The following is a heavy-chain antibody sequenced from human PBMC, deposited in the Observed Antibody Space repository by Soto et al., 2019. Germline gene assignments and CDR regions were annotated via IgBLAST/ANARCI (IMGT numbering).Heavy chain of an antibody. CDR2: LNGGTGQT. J-gene: IGHJ6*02. V-gene: IGHV1-3*01. CDR3: ARGKGMEENYFYYGLDI. Sequence: ASVKVSCKASGYTFSTYAMHWVRQAPGQSLEWMGWLNGGTGQTRYSQKFQDRVLITRDTSASTGYMELSSLTSEDTAVYYCARGKGMEENYFYYGLDIWGQGTTVTV. CDR1: GYTFSTYA. D-gene: IGHD1-1*01.